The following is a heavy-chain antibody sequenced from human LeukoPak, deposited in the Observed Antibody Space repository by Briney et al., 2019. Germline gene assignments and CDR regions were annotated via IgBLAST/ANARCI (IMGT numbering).Heavy chain of an antibody. Sequence: GGSLRLSCAASGFTFSGSAMHWVRQASGKGLEWVGRIRSKANSYATAYAASVKGRFTISRDDSKNTAYLQMNSLKTEDTAVYYCTRHNTVTTDDRAFDIWGQGTMVTVSS. CDR3: TRHNTVTTDDRAFDI. CDR2: IRSKANSYAT. CDR1: GFTFSGSA. D-gene: IGHD4-17*01. J-gene: IGHJ3*02. V-gene: IGHV3-73*01.